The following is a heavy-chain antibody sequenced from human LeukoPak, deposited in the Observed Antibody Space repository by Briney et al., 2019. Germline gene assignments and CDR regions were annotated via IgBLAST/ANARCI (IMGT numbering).Heavy chain of an antibody. Sequence: SETLSLTCTVSGGSISSSSYYWGWIRQPPGKGLEWIGSIYYSGSTYYNPSLKSRVTISVDTSKNQFSLKLSSVTAADTAVYYCASFSDYGDPGAFDIWGQGTMVTVSS. CDR1: GGSISSSSYY. J-gene: IGHJ3*02. CDR2: IYYSGST. CDR3: ASFSDYGDPGAFDI. D-gene: IGHD4-17*01. V-gene: IGHV4-39*07.